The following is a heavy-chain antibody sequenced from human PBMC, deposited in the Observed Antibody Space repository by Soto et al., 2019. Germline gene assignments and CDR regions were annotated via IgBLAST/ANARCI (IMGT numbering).Heavy chain of an antibody. D-gene: IGHD6-19*01. V-gene: IGHV1-69*13. CDR2: IIPIFGTA. J-gene: IGHJ4*02. CDR3: AGSPAQWLGNEY. CDR1: GGTFSSYA. Sequence: SVKVSCKASGGTFSSYAISWVRQAPGQGLEWMGGIIPIFGTANYAQKFQGRVTITADESTSTAYMELSSLRSEDTAVYYCAGSPAQWLGNEYWGQGTLVTVPS.